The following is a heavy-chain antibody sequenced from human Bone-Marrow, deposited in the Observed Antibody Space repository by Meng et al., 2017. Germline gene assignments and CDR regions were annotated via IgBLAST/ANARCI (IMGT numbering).Heavy chain of an antibody. V-gene: IGHV3-15*01. J-gene: IGHJ4*02. Sequence: EVQLVESGGGLVKPGGSLRLSCAASGFTFSNAWMSWVRQAPGKGLEWVGCIKRKTDGGTIEYAAPVKGRFTISRDDSKNTLYLQMDSLKTEDTAVYYCTTLGASDYWGQGTLVTVSS. CDR1: GFTFSNAW. CDR2: IKRKTDGGTI. CDR3: TTLGASDY. D-gene: IGHD1-26*01.